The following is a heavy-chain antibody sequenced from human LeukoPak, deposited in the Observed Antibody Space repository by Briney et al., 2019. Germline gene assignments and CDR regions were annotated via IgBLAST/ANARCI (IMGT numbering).Heavy chain of an antibody. V-gene: IGHV3-21*01. D-gene: IGHD3-22*01. CDR2: ISSSSSYI. Sequence: GGSLRLSCAASGFTFSSYSMNWVRQAPGKGLEWVSSISSSSSYIYYADSVKGRFTISRDSAKNTVYLQMNSLRAEDTAVYYCARDKWNYYDSSGYYPYWGQGTLVTVSS. J-gene: IGHJ4*02. CDR1: GFTFSSYS. CDR3: ARDKWNYYDSSGYYPY.